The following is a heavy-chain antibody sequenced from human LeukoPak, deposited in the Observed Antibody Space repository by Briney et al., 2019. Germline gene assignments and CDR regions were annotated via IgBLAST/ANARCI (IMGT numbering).Heavy chain of an antibody. CDR1: GGSMNIYY. D-gene: IGHD5-18*01. J-gene: IGHJ4*02. CDR2: ISYSGTT. CDR3: ASIDRGAYGYADY. V-gene: IGHV4-59*08. Sequence: PSETLSLTCTAAGGSMNIYYWSWIRQPPGKGLEWIGFISYSGTTTYNPSLKSRLTISVDTSKSQFYLKVSSVTAADTAVYYCASIDRGAYGYADYWGQGTLVTVSS.